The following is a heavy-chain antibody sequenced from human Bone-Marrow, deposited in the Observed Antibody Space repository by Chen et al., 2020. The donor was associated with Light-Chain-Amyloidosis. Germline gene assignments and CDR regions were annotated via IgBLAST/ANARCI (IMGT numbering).Heavy chain of an antibody. CDR2: FDPEDGET. V-gene: IGHV1-24*01. D-gene: IGHD2-15*01. CDR1: GYTLTELS. J-gene: IGHJ6*02. CDR3: ATVIGYCSGGSCYSHYYYGMDV. Sequence: QVQLVQSGAEVKKPGASVKVSCKVSGYTLTELSMHWVRQAPGKGLEWMGGFDPEDGETIYAQKFQGRVTMTEDTSTDTAYMELSSLRSEDTAVYYCATVIGYCSGGSCYSHYYYGMDVWGQGTTVTVSS.